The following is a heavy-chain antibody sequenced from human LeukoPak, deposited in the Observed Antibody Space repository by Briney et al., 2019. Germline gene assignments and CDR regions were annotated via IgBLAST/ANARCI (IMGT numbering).Heavy chain of an antibody. CDR3: AHRLNWGEAFDI. V-gene: IGHV2-5*02. CDR1: GFSLSTRGVG. Sequence: SGPTLVNPTQTLTLTCTFSGFSLSTRGVGVGWIRQPPGKALVWLALIYWDDDKRYSPSLKSRLTITKDTSKTQVVLTMTNMDPVDTATYYCAHRLNWGEAFDIWGQGTMVTVSS. J-gene: IGHJ3*02. CDR2: IYWDDDK. D-gene: IGHD7-27*01.